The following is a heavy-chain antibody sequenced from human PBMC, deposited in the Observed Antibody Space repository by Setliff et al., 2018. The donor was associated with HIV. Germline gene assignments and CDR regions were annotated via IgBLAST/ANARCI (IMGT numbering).Heavy chain of an antibody. CDR2: IKSKIDGETT. D-gene: IGHD3-22*01. CDR1: GFTFSDAW. CDR3: IWSGSSGLYYFDH. Sequence: GGSLRLSCAASGFTFSDAWITWVRQAPGKGLEWLGRIKSKIDGETTDYAAPVKGRFTISRDDSKNTVYLHMNSLKTEDTAVYYCIWSGSSGLYYFDHWGQGTLVTVSS. V-gene: IGHV3-15*01. J-gene: IGHJ4*02.